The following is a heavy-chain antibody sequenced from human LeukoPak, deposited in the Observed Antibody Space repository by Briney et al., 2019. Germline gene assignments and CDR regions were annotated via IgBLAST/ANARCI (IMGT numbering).Heavy chain of an antibody. J-gene: IGHJ5*02. D-gene: IGHD2-15*01. V-gene: IGHV1-2*02. Sequence: GASVKVSCKASGYTFTGYYMHWVRQAPGQGLEWMGWINPNSGGTNYAQKFQGRVTMTRDTSISTAYMELSRLRSDDTAVYYCARDSRYCSGGSCFFWFDPWGQGTLVTVPS. CDR2: INPNSGGT. CDR1: GYTFTGYY. CDR3: ARDSRYCSGGSCFFWFDP.